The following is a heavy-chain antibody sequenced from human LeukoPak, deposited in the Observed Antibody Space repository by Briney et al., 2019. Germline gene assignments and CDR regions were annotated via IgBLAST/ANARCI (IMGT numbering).Heavy chain of an antibody. Sequence: GGSLRLSCAASGFTFSSYWMHWVRQAPGKGLVWVSRINSDGSSTSYADSVKGRFTISRDNAKHTLYLQMNSLRAEDTAVYYCARGPTAGIAAAGTDYYYGMDVWGQGTTVTVSS. V-gene: IGHV3-74*01. CDR1: GFTFSSYW. D-gene: IGHD6-13*01. J-gene: IGHJ6*02. CDR3: ARGPTAGIAAAGTDYYYGMDV. CDR2: INSDGSST.